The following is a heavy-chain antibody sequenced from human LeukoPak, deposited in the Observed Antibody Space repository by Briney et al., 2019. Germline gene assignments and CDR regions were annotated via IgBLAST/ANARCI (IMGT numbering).Heavy chain of an antibody. D-gene: IGHD6-19*01. J-gene: IGHJ4*02. Sequence: SETLSLTCSVSGGSISSSSYYWRWIRQPPGKGLVWIGNIYYSGSPSYNPSLKSRVSLSVDTSKNQFSLKLSSVTAADTAVYYCARYRSWYSFDYWGQGTLVTVSS. CDR3: ARYRSWYSFDY. V-gene: IGHV4-39*01. CDR1: GGSISSSSYY. CDR2: IYYSGSP.